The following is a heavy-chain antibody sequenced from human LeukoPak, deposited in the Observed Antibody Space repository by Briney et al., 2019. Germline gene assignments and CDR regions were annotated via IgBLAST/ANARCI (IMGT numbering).Heavy chain of an antibody. V-gene: IGHV1-3*01. Sequence: GASVKVSCKASGYTFTSYAMHWVRQATGQRLEWMGWINAGNGNTKYSQKFQGRVTITRDTSASTAYMELSSLRSEDTAVYYCARDGSSSWFLTVYYYYGMDVWGQGTTVTVSS. D-gene: IGHD6-13*01. CDR3: ARDGSSSWFLTVYYYYGMDV. J-gene: IGHJ6*02. CDR2: INAGNGNT. CDR1: GYTFTSYA.